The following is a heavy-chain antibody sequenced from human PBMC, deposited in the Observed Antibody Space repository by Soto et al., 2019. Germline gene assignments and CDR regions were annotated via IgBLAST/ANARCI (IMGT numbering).Heavy chain of an antibody. D-gene: IGHD3-22*01. CDR1: GFTFSSYS. V-gene: IGHV3-21*04. J-gene: IGHJ3*02. CDR3: ARDDSRAYYYDAFDI. CDR2: ISSSSSYI. Sequence: GGSLRLSCAASGFTFSSYSMNWVRQAPGKGLEWVSSISSSSSYIYYADSVKGRFTISRDNAKNSLYLQMNSLRAEDTAVYYCARDDSRAYYYDAFDIWGQGTMVTVSS.